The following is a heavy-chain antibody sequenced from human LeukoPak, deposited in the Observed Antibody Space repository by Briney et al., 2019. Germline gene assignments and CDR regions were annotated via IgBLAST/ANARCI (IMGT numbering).Heavy chain of an antibody. J-gene: IGHJ5*02. CDR1: GYTFTSYY. Sequence: ASVKVSCKASGYTFTSYYMHWVRQAPGQGLEWMGIINPSGGSTSYAQKFQGRVTMTRDTSTSTVYMELSSLRSEDTAVYYCASLRVDTAMTSERYWFDPWGQGTLVTVSS. V-gene: IGHV1-46*01. CDR2: INPSGGST. CDR3: ASLRVDTAMTSERYWFDP. D-gene: IGHD5-18*01.